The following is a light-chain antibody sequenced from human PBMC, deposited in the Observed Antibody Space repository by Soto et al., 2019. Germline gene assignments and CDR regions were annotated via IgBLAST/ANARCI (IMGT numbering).Light chain of an antibody. CDR3: SSNVGSISFA. J-gene: IGLJ1*01. Sequence: QSVLTQPPSASGSPGQSVTISCTGTSSDIANYKYVSWYQQHPGKAPKLIIYEVTERPSGVPDRFSGSKSGNTASLTVSGLQAEDEALYYCSSNVGSISFAFGTGPKFTV. CDR2: EVT. V-gene: IGLV2-8*01. CDR1: SSDIANYKY.